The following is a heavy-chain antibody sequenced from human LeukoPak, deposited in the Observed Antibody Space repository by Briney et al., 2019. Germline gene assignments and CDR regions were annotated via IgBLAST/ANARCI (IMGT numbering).Heavy chain of an antibody. CDR3: ARIYGSGSYYKLGPYYFDY. CDR2: INHSGST. CDR1: GGSFSGYY. D-gene: IGHD3-10*01. Sequence: NPSETLSPTCAVYGGSFSGYYWSWIRQPPGKGLEWIGEINHSGSTNYNPSLKSRVTISVDTSKNQFSLKLSSVTAADTAVYYCARIYGSGSYYKLGPYYFDYWGQGTLVTVSS. V-gene: IGHV4-34*01. J-gene: IGHJ4*02.